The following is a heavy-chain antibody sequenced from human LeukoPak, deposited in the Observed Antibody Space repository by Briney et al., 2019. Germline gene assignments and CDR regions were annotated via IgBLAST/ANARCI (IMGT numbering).Heavy chain of an antibody. Sequence: GGSLRLSCAASGFTFDDYGMSWVRQAPGKGLGWVSGINWNGGSTGYADSVKGRFTISRDNAKNSLYLQMNSLRAEDTALYYCARATRYNWNYGGLDYWGQGTLVTVSS. J-gene: IGHJ4*02. D-gene: IGHD1-7*01. CDR2: INWNGGST. CDR1: GFTFDDYG. CDR3: ARATRYNWNYGGLDY. V-gene: IGHV3-20*04.